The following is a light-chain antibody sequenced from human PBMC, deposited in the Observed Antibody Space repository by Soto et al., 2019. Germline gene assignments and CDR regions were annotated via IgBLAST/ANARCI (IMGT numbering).Light chain of an antibody. Sequence: TVMTQSPATLSVSPGERATRSCRASQSVSSNLAWYQQKPGQAPRLLIYGASTRATGIPARFSGSGSGTEFTLTISSLQSEDFAVYYCQQYKNWPPITFGQGTRLEIK. V-gene: IGKV3-15*01. CDR2: GAS. CDR1: QSVSSN. CDR3: QQYKNWPPIT. J-gene: IGKJ5*01.